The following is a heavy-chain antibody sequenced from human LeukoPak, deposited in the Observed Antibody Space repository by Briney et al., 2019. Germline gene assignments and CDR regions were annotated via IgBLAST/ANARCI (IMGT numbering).Heavy chain of an antibody. J-gene: IGHJ4*02. D-gene: IGHD1-26*01. CDR3: ARDVGLRGATSLFDY. CDR1: GGTFSSYA. CDR2: IIPILGIA. Sequence: ASVKVSCKTSGGTFSSYAISWVRQAPGQGLEWMGRIIPILGIANYAQKFQGRVTITADKSTSTAYMELSRLRSDDTAVYYCARDVGLRGATSLFDYWGQGTLVTVSS. V-gene: IGHV1-69*04.